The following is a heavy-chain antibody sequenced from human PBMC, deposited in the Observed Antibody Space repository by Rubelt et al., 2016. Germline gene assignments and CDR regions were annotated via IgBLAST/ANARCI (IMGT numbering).Heavy chain of an antibody. Sequence: QVQLQQWGAGLLKPSETLSLTCAVYGGSFSGYYWSWIRQPPGKGLEWIGEINHSGSTNYHPSLKSRVTISVDTSKHPFSLKLGSVTAADTAVYYCARVSGWYRAPGQDFDYWGQGTLVTVSS. V-gene: IGHV4-34*01. J-gene: IGHJ4*02. D-gene: IGHD6-19*01. CDR3: ARVSGWYRAPGQDFDY. CDR2: INHSGST. CDR1: GGSFSGYY.